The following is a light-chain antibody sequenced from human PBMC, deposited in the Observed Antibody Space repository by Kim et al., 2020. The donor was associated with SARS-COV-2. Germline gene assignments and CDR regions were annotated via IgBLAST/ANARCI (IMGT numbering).Light chain of an antibody. V-gene: IGKV1-33*01. CDR2: DAS. J-gene: IGKJ1*01. CDR3: QQYDNLPWT. CDR1: QDIRKY. Sequence: DIQMTQSPSSLSASVGDRVTITCQASQDIRKYLNWYQQKPGKAPKLLIYDASNLEIGVPSRFSGSGSGTHLTFTITSLQPEDYATYYCQQYDNLPWTFGQGTKVDIK.